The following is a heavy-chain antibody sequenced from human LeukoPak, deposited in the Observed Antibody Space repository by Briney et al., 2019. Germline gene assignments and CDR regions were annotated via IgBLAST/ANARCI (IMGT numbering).Heavy chain of an antibody. CDR1: GFTFSSYW. Sequence: GGSLRLSCAASGFTFSSYWMSWVRQAPGKGLEWVANIKQDGSEKYYVDSVKGRFTISRDNAKNSLYLQMNSLRAEDTAVYYCARERWLEGYDAFDIWGQGTMVTVSS. J-gene: IGHJ3*02. D-gene: IGHD3-22*01. CDR3: ARERWLEGYDAFDI. V-gene: IGHV3-7*01. CDR2: IKQDGSEK.